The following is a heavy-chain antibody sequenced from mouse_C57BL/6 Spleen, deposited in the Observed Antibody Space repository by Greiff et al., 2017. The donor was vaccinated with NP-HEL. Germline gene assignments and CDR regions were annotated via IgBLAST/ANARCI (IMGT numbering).Heavy chain of an antibody. J-gene: IGHJ3*01. V-gene: IGHV1-64*01. CDR2: IHPNSGST. CDR1: GYTFTSYW. Sequence: QVQLQQPGAELVKPGASVKLSCKASGYTFTSYWMHWVKQRPGQGLEWIGMIHPNSGSTNYNEKFKSKATQTVDKSSSTAYMQRSSLTSEDSAVYYCARDDYDGAYWGQGTLVTVSA. D-gene: IGHD2-4*01. CDR3: ARDDYDGAY.